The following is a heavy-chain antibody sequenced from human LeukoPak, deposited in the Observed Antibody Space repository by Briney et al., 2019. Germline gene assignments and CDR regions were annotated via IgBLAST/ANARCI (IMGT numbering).Heavy chain of an antibody. CDR2: ISYDGSNK. Sequence: GGSLRLSCAASGFTFSSYAMHWVRQAPGKGLEWVAVISYDGSNKYYADSVKGRFTISRDNSKNTLYLQMNSLRAEDTAVYDCARDLGGSDSSNWGQGTLVTVSS. J-gene: IGHJ4*02. D-gene: IGHD2-21*01. V-gene: IGHV3-30-3*01. CDR3: ARDLGGSDSSN. CDR1: GFTFSSYA.